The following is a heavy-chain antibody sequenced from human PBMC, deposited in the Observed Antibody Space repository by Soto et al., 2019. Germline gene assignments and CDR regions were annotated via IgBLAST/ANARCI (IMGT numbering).Heavy chain of an antibody. Sequence: SETLSLTCTVSGCSISSSSYYWGWIRQPPGKGLEWIGSIYHSGSTYYNPSLKSRVTISVDTSKNQFSLKLSSVTAADTAVYYCARLDYDFWSGYSPGYYYYYMDVWGKGTTVTVSS. CDR1: GCSISSSSYY. D-gene: IGHD3-3*01. J-gene: IGHJ6*03. V-gene: IGHV4-39*01. CDR2: IYHSGST. CDR3: ARLDYDFWSGYSPGYYYYYMDV.